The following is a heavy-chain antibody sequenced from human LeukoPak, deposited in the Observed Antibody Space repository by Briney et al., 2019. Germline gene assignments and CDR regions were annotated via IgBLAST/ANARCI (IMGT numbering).Heavy chain of an antibody. Sequence: GGSLRLSCAASGFTFSSYSMNWVRQAPGKGLEWVSSISSSSYIYYADSVKGRFTISRDNAKNSLYLQMNSLRAEDTAIYNCAKDSSSSGWASTTDYWGQGTLVTVSS. J-gene: IGHJ4*02. V-gene: IGHV3-21*04. CDR2: ISSSSYI. CDR3: AKDSSSSGWASTTDY. D-gene: IGHD6-19*01. CDR1: GFTFSSYS.